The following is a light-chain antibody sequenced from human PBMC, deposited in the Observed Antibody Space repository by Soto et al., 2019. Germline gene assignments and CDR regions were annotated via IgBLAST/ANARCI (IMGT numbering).Light chain of an antibody. Sequence: EIVLTQSPVTLSLSPGERATLSCRTSQSVSNNYLAWYQQKPGQAPRLLIYDASNRATGIPARFSGSGSGTDFTLTISSLEPEDFAVYYCQQRSNWQVTFGQGTRLEIK. V-gene: IGKV3D-20*02. CDR1: QSVSNNY. CDR2: DAS. CDR3: QQRSNWQVT. J-gene: IGKJ5*01.